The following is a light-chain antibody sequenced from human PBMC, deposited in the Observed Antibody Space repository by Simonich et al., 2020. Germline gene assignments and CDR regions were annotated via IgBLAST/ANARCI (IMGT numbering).Light chain of an antibody. CDR1: SGHSSYA. Sequence: QLVLTQSPSASASLGASVKLTCTLSSGHSSYAIAWHQQKPEKGPRYLMKLNSDGSHSKGDGIPVRFSGSSSGAERYLTISSLQSEDEADYYCQTWGTGINWVFGGGTKLTVL. CDR2: LNSDGSH. CDR3: QTWGTGINWV. J-gene: IGLJ3*02. V-gene: IGLV4-69*01.